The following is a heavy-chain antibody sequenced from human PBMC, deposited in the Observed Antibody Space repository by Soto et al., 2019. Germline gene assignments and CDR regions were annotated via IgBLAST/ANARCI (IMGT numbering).Heavy chain of an antibody. D-gene: IGHD2-2*01. V-gene: IGHV6-1*01. CDR2: TYYRSKWYN. J-gene: IGHJ6*02. CDR3: ARDRDIVVVPAAIYYYGMDV. CDR1: GDSVSINSAA. Sequence: QTLSLTFAISGDSVSINSAAWNWIRQSPSRGLEWLGRTYYRSKWYNDYAVSVKSRITINPDTSKNQFSLQLNSVTPEDTAVYYCARDRDIVVVPAAIYYYGMDVWGQGTTVTVSS.